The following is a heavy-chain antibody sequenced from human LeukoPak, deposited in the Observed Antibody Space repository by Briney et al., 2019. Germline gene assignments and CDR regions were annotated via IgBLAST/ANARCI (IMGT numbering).Heavy chain of an antibody. Sequence: GGSLRLSCAASGFTFSSYGMPWVRQAPGKGLEWVAVIWYDGSNKYYADSVKGRFTISRDNSKSTLYLQMNSLRAEDTAVYYCARDLSYGGNSWDYWGQGTLVTVSS. CDR2: IWYDGSNK. CDR1: GFTFSSYG. J-gene: IGHJ4*02. D-gene: IGHD4-23*01. V-gene: IGHV3-33*01. CDR3: ARDLSYGGNSWDY.